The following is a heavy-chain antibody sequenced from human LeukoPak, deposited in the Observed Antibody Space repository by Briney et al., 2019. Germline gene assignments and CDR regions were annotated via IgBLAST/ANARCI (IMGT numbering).Heavy chain of an antibody. Sequence: GGSLRLSCAASGFTFSSYAMHWVRQAPGKGLEWVAVISYDGSNKYYADSVKGRFTISRDNSKNTLYLQMNSLRAEDTAVYYCAKAAWNDPSDAFDIWGQGTMVTVSS. CDR3: AKAAWNDPSDAFDI. D-gene: IGHD1-1*01. CDR1: GFTFSSYA. V-gene: IGHV3-30*18. CDR2: ISYDGSNK. J-gene: IGHJ3*02.